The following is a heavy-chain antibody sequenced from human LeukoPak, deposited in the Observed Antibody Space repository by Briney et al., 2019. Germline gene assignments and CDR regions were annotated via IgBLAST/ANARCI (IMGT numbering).Heavy chain of an antibody. Sequence: GESLKISCKGSGYRFTSYWIGWVRQMPGKGLEWMGIIYPGDSDTRYSPSFQGQVTISSDKSISTAYLQWSSLKGSDTAMYYCARRRITTGDAFDIWGQGTMVTVSS. J-gene: IGHJ3*02. CDR1: GYRFTSYW. CDR2: IYPGDSDT. CDR3: ARRRITTGDAFDI. D-gene: IGHD4-17*01. V-gene: IGHV5-51*01.